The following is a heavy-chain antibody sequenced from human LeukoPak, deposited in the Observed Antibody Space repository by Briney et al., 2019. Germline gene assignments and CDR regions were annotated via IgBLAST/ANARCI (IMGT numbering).Heavy chain of an antibody. D-gene: IGHD6-6*01. J-gene: IGHJ5*02. V-gene: IGHV1-2*02. Sequence: ASVKVSCKSSGYTFTGYYMHWVRQAPGQGLEGMGWINPNSCDTNYAQKFQGRVTMTRDTSISTASMELSRLRSDDTAVYYCARERPIAARLEFGFDPWGQGTLVTVSS. CDR3: ARERPIAARLEFGFDP. CDR2: INPNSCDT. CDR1: GYTFTGYY.